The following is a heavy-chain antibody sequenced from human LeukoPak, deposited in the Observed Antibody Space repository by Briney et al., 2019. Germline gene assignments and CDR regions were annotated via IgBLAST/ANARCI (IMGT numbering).Heavy chain of an antibody. CDR3: AREGQWLGRYYFDY. CDR1: GFTFSSYG. V-gene: IGHV3-33*01. J-gene: IGHJ4*02. CDR2: IWYDGSNK. D-gene: IGHD6-19*01. Sequence: PGGSLRLSCAASGFTFSSYGMHWVRQAPGKGLEWVAVIWYDGSNKYYADSVKGRFTISRDNSKNTLYLQMNSLRAEGTAVYYCAREGQWLGRYYFDYWGQGTLVTVSS.